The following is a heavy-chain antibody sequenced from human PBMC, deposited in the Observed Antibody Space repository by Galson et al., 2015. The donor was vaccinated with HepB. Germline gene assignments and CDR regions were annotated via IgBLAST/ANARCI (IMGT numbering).Heavy chain of an antibody. CDR2: INTNTGNP. J-gene: IGHJ4*02. Sequence: SVKVSCKASGYSFNTYALSWVRQAPGQGLEWMGWINTNTGNPTYAQDFTGRFVFSLNISVTTAYLQISSLKAEDTAVYYCARDRGSGSHFFDSWGQGTLVTVSS. V-gene: IGHV7-4-1*02. CDR1: GYSFNTYA. D-gene: IGHD2-15*01. CDR3: ARDRGSGSHFFDS.